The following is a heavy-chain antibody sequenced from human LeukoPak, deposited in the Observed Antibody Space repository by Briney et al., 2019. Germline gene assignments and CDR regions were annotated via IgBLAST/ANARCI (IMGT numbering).Heavy chain of an antibody. CDR3: ARRGYDSSGYYYAY. CDR2: IYYSGST. J-gene: IGHJ4*02. V-gene: IGHV4-31*03. Sequence: PSETLSLTCNVSGGSISSGGYYWSWIRQHPGKGLEWIGYIYYSGSTYYNPSLKSRVTISVDTSKNQFSLKLSSVTAADTAVYYCARRGYDSSGYYYAYWGQGTLVTVSS. CDR1: GGSISSGGYY. D-gene: IGHD3-22*01.